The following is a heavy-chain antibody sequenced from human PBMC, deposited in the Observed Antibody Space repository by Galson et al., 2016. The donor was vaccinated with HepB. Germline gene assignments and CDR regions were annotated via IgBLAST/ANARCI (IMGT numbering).Heavy chain of an antibody. CDR1: GYSFTSYY. CDR3: ARRTGFGARFDY. V-gene: IGHV5-10-1*01. D-gene: IGHD3-10*01. CDR2: IGPSDSYT. Sequence: QSGAEVKKPGESLRISCKGSGYSFTSYYINWVRQMPGKGLEWMGNIGPSDSYTNYSPSFQGHATISADKSITTAYLQWSSLKASDTAMYYCARRTGFGARFDYWGQGTLVTVST. J-gene: IGHJ4*02.